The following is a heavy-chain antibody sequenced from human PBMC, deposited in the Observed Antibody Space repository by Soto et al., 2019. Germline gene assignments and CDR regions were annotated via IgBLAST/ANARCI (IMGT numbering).Heavy chain of an antibody. CDR3: ARANYYGSGSYLPRYYGMDV. Sequence: ASVKVSWKASGYTFTSYYMHWGRQAPGQGLEWMGIINPSGGSTSYAQKFQGRVTMTRDTSTSTVYMELSSLRSEDTAVYYCARANYYGSGSYLPRYYGMDVWGQGTTVTV. D-gene: IGHD3-10*01. CDR1: GYTFTSYY. CDR2: INPSGGST. V-gene: IGHV1-46*01. J-gene: IGHJ6*02.